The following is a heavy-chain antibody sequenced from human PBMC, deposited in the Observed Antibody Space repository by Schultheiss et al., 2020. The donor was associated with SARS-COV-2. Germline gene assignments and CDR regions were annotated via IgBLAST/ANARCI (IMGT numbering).Heavy chain of an antibody. CDR2: IIPILGIA. Sequence: SVKVSCKASGGTFSSYAISWVRQAPGQGLEWMGRIIPILGIANYAQKFQGRVTMTRDTSTSTAYMELSRLRSDDTAVYYCAAAGMYDSSGYYYYWGQGTLVTVSS. CDR1: GGTFSSYA. V-gene: IGHV1-69*04. CDR3: AAAGMYDSSGYYYY. J-gene: IGHJ4*02. D-gene: IGHD3-22*01.